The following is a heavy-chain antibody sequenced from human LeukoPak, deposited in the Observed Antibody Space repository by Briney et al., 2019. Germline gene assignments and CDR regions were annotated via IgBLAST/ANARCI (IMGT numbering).Heavy chain of an antibody. Sequence: GSLRLSCAASGFTFSSYWMSRVRQAPGKGLEWIGEINHSGSTNYNPSLKSRVTISVDTSKNQFSLKLSSVTAADTAVYYCAREDSSGYPGDAFDIWGQGTMVTVSS. CDR1: GFTFSSYW. CDR2: INHSGST. CDR3: AREDSSGYPGDAFDI. J-gene: IGHJ3*02. D-gene: IGHD3-22*01. V-gene: IGHV4-34*01.